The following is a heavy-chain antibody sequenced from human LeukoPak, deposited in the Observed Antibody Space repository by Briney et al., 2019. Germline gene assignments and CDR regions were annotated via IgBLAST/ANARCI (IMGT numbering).Heavy chain of an antibody. J-gene: IGHJ4*02. CDR2: IYYSGTP. CDR3: ARGVYIAAAQYGY. D-gene: IGHD6-13*01. CDR1: GGSFSGWY. Sequence: WEALSLTCAVCGGSFSGWYWRGVRQPPGGGVEGIRYIYYSGTPNYNPSPKSPVTISVHTSKTQFSLKLSSVTAADTAVYYCARGVYIAAAQYGYWGQGTLVTVSS. V-gene: IGHV4-59*01.